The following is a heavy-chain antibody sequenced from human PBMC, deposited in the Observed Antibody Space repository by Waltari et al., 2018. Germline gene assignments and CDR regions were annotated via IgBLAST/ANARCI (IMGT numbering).Heavy chain of an antibody. CDR1: GFTFSSYA. V-gene: IGHV3-30-3*01. CDR2: ISYDGSNK. CDR3: ARSGFLYYYYGMDV. Sequence: QVQLVESGGGVVQPGRSLRLSCAASGFTFSSYAMHWVRQAPGKGLEWLAVISYDGSNKYYADSVKGRFTISRDNSKNTLYLQMNSLRAEDTAVYYCARSGFLYYYYGMDVWGQGTTVTVSS. J-gene: IGHJ6*02.